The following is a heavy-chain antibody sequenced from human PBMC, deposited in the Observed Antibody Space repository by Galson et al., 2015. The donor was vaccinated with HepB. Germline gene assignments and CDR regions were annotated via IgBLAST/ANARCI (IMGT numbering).Heavy chain of an antibody. J-gene: IGHJ4*02. CDR3: ARDRGDDSFDY. Sequence: SVKVSCKASGGTFSSYAISWVRQAPGQGLEWMGRIIPILGIANYAQKFQGRVTITADKSTSTAYMELSSLRSEDTAVYYCARDRGDDSFDYWGQGTLVTVSS. CDR1: GGTFSSYA. CDR2: IIPILGIA. V-gene: IGHV1-69*04. D-gene: IGHD3-3*01.